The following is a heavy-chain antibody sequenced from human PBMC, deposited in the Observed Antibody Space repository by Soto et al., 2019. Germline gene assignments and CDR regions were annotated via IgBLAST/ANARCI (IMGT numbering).Heavy chain of an antibody. J-gene: IGHJ6*02. V-gene: IGHV1-69*12. CDR1: GGTFSTYA. CDR2: VIPMLGTT. Sequence: QVQLVQSGAEVKKPGSSVKVSCKASGGTFSTYAISWVRQAPGQGLEWMGGVIPMLGTTNNAQKFQGRVTITADESTSTTDMELTSLRSEDTAVYYCARHAGTNYYDDMDVWGQGTTVTVSS. D-gene: IGHD1-1*01. CDR3: ARHAGTNYYDDMDV.